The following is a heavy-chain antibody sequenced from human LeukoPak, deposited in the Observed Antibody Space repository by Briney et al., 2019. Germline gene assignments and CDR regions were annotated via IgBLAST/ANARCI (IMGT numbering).Heavy chain of an antibody. Sequence: SETLSLTCTVSGGSISSSSHYWGWFRQPPGKGLEWIGYIYYSGSTNYNPSLKSRVTISVDTSKNQFSLKLSSVTAADTAVYYCARAKGGSGSYYNIDYWGQGTLVTVSS. V-gene: IGHV4-61*05. J-gene: IGHJ4*02. CDR3: ARAKGGSGSYYNIDY. CDR1: GGSISSSSHY. CDR2: IYYSGST. D-gene: IGHD3-10*01.